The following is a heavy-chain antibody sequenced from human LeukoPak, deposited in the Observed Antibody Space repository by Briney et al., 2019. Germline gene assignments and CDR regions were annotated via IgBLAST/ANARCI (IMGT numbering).Heavy chain of an antibody. CDR3: AKDRALTGYNFDY. D-gene: IGHD3-9*01. CDR1: GFTVSSNY. Sequence: PGGSLRLSCAASGFTVSSNYMSWVRQAPGKGLEWVSVIYSGGSTYYADSVKGRFTISRDNSKNTLYLQMNSLRAEDTAVYYCAKDRALTGYNFDYWGQGTLVTVSS. J-gene: IGHJ4*02. V-gene: IGHV3-53*01. CDR2: IYSGGST.